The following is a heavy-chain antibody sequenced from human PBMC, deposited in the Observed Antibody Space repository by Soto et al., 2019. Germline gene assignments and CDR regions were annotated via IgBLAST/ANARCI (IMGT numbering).Heavy chain of an antibody. CDR1: GFTFSNYP. Sequence: EVQLVESGGGLVQPGGSLRLSCSASGFTFSNYPMHWVRQGPGKGLEFVSVISGNGGSTYYADSVKGRFTISRDNSKSSLALQMSSLRPEDTAVYYCVKAPLKYGGRYYDYWGQGALVIVSS. CDR2: ISGNGGST. V-gene: IGHV3-64D*08. D-gene: IGHD1-26*01. CDR3: VKAPLKYGGRYYDY. J-gene: IGHJ4*02.